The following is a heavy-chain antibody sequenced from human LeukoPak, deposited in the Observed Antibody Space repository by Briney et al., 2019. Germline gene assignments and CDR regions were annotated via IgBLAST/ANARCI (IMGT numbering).Heavy chain of an antibody. CDR2: IMFDGSQK. V-gene: IGHV3-7*01. CDR1: GFTFSTYW. Sequence: GGSLRLSCVGSGFTFSTYWMTWVRQAPGTGLEWVASIMFDGSQKYYVDSVKGRFTISRDNAKTSLYLQMDSLRVEDTAMYYCARYFNSNGYSSLRGDYWGQGTLVTVSS. J-gene: IGHJ4*02. D-gene: IGHD2/OR15-2a*01. CDR3: ARYFNSNGYSSLRGDY.